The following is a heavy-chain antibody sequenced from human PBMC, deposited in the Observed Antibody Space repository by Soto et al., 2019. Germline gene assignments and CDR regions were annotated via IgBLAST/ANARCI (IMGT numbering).Heavy chain of an antibody. CDR1: GYTFTGYH. CDR3: ARDRATGTTRGAFDI. Sequence: ASVKVSCKASGYTFTGYHMHWVRQAPGQGLEWMGWINPNSGGTNYAQKFQGRVTMTRDASISTAYMELSRLRSDDTAVYYCARDRATGTTRGAFDIWGQGTMVTVSS. J-gene: IGHJ3*02. V-gene: IGHV1-2*02. CDR2: INPNSGGT. D-gene: IGHD1-1*01.